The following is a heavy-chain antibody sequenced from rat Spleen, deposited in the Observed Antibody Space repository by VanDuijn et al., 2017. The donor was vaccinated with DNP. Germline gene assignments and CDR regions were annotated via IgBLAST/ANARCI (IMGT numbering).Heavy chain of an antibody. D-gene: IGHD4-3*01. CDR1: GFTFADFY. J-gene: IGHJ3*01. Sequence: EVQLVESGGGLVLPGRSLKLSCAASGFTFADFYMSWIRQSPTKGLEWVTTISASGGHTYYRDSVKGRFTISRDDAKSTLYLQMDSLRSEDTATYYCARYNSGWFAYWGQGTLVTVSS. CDR2: ISASGGHT. CDR3: ARYNSGWFAY. V-gene: IGHV5-25*01.